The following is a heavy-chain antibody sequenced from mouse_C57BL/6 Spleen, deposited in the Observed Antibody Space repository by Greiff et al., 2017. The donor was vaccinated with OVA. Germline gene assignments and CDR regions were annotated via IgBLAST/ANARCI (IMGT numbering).Heavy chain of an antibody. D-gene: IGHD2-2*01. Sequence: VNVVESGAELVKPGASVKLSCKASGYTFTEYTIHWVKQRSGQGLEWIGWFYPGSGSIKYNEKFKDKATLTADKSSSTVYMELSRLTSEDSAVYFCARHEGSTMVTTGYYFDYWGQGTTLTVSS. CDR3: ARHEGSTMVTTGYYFDY. CDR1: GYTFTEYT. J-gene: IGHJ2*01. V-gene: IGHV1-62-2*01. CDR2: FYPGSGSI.